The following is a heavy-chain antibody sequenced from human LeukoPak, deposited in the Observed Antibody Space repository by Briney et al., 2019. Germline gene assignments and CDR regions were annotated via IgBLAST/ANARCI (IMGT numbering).Heavy chain of an antibody. D-gene: IGHD5-12*01. V-gene: IGHV4-34*01. CDR2: INHNGSA. Sequence: SETLSLTCAVYGGSFSGYYWTWIRQAPGKGLEWIGEINHNGSANYISSLKSRLTLSVDTSKDQFSLKLISVTAADTAVYFCARLVAAIKHDYFYYYLDVWGKGTTVTVPS. CDR1: GGSFSGYY. CDR3: ARLVAAIKHDYFYYYLDV. J-gene: IGHJ6*03.